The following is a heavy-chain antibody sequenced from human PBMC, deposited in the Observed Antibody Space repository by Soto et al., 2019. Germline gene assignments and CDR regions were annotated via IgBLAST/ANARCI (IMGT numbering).Heavy chain of an antibody. CDR3: AREGYDILTGPEGLDP. V-gene: IGHV4-39*07. Sequence: SETLSLTCTVSGGSISSSSYYWGWIRQPPGKGLEWIGSIYYSGSTYYNPSLKSRVTISVDTSKNQFSLKLSSVTAADTAVYYCAREGYDILTGPEGLDPWGQGTLVTVS. CDR1: GGSISSSSYY. CDR2: IYYSGST. D-gene: IGHD3-9*01. J-gene: IGHJ5*02.